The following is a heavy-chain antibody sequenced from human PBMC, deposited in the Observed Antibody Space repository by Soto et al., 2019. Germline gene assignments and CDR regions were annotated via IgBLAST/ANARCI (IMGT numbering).Heavy chain of an antibody. J-gene: IGHJ4*02. V-gene: IGHV3-23*05. CDR3: AKDAVYNDGLWLMDH. D-gene: IGHD2-21*01. Sequence: GGSLRLSCTASGLPHSSFAMMWVRQAPGKGLECVSGIYGSGRGIEYADSVKGRFTISRDNSKNTVYLQMTDLRADDTAIYYCAKDAVYNDGLWLMDHWGQGTQVTVSS. CDR1: GLPHSSFA. CDR2: IYGSGRGI.